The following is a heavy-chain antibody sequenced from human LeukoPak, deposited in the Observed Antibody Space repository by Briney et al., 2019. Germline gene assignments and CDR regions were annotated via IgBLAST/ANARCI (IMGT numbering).Heavy chain of an antibody. Sequence: SVKVSFKSSLYTLTTYGITWLRQAPGQGLEWMGWISTYSGNTNYTLKFQGRLTMTTDTSTRTVNMELRSLRSDDTAVYYCARDMVQYTHGEGGYWGQGTLVTVSS. J-gene: IGHJ4*02. D-gene: IGHD4/OR15-4a*01. V-gene: IGHV1-18*01. CDR3: ARDMVQYTHGEGGY. CDR1: LYTLTTYG. CDR2: ISTYSGNT.